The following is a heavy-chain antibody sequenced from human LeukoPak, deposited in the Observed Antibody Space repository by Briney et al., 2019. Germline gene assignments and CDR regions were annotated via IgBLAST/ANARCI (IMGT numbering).Heavy chain of an antibody. CDR1: GASISTYY. J-gene: IGHJ2*01. CDR3: ARDNGGDYWYSDI. V-gene: IGHV4-4*07. CDR2: MYNTGST. D-gene: IGHD2-21*01. Sequence: SETLSLTCTVSGASISTYYWSWIRQPAGKGLELIGRMYNTGSTNYNPSLKSRVTMSVDTSKNQLSLRLSSVTAADTAVYYCARDNGGDYWYSDIWGRGTLVTVSS.